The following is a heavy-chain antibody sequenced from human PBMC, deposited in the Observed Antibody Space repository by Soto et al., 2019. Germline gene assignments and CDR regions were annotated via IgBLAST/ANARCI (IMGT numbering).Heavy chain of an antibody. D-gene: IGHD3-22*01. V-gene: IGHV1-18*01. J-gene: IGHJ3*02. CDR3: ARFSDLRIVVVPDAFDI. CDR2: ISAYDGKT. CDR1: GYTFTSYG. Sequence: AAVKVACKASGYTFTSYGISWVRQAPGQGLEWMGWISAYDGKTDYAQKLQGRGTMPTDTSTSTAYMELMSPRSDATAVYYCARFSDLRIVVVPDAFDIWGQGTTVPV.